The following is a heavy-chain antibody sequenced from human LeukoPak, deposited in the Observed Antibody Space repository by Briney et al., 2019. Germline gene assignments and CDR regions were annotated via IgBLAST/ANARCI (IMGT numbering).Heavy chain of an antibody. Sequence: EGSLRLSCAASGFTFDEYVMHWVRQAPGQGLEWVSLINGNGDDSYYADSVKGRFTVSRDNREKSLFLHMNSLRTDDTAFYYCAKGLSSSSWYVADSWGQGTLVTVSS. V-gene: IGHV3-43*02. D-gene: IGHD6-13*01. CDR3: AKGLSSSSWYVADS. CDR2: INGNGDDS. J-gene: IGHJ4*02. CDR1: GFTFDEYV.